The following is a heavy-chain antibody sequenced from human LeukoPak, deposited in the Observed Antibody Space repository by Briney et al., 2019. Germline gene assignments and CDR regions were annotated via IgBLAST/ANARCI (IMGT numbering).Heavy chain of an antibody. J-gene: IGHJ3*02. D-gene: IGHD3-10*01. Sequence: SETLSLTCTVYGGSFSGYYWGWIRQPPGKGLEWIGSIYYSGSTYYNPSLKSRVTISVDTSKNQFSLKLSSVTAADTAVYYCARLLDYYGSGSYYPNGAFDIWGQGTMVTVSS. CDR1: GGSFSGYY. V-gene: IGHV4-39*07. CDR3: ARLLDYYGSGSYYPNGAFDI. CDR2: IYYSGST.